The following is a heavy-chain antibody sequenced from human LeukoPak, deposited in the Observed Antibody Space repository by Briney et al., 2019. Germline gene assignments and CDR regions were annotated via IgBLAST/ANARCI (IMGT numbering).Heavy chain of an antibody. CDR1: GFTFSSYT. CDR3: ARALGATTAFDI. V-gene: IGHV3-30-3*01. CDR2: ISYDGSNK. Sequence: GGSLRLSCAASGFTFSSYTMHWVRQAPGKGLEWVAVISYDGSNKYYADSVKGRFTISKDNSRNTLYLQMSSLRDEDTAVYYCARALGATTAFDIWGQGTMVTVSS. D-gene: IGHD1-26*01. J-gene: IGHJ3*02.